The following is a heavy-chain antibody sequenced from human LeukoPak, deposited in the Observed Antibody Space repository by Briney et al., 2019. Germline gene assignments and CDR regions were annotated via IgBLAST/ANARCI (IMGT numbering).Heavy chain of an antibody. Sequence: PGGSLRLSCAASGFTFSSYAMSWVRQAPGKGLEWVSSISSSGGSRNYADSVKGRITISRDNSKNTLYLQMNSLGAEDTAVFYCVKESPRGGYYPNWYDPWGQGTLVTVSS. J-gene: IGHJ5*02. CDR2: ISSSGGSR. V-gene: IGHV3-23*01. D-gene: IGHD3-22*01. CDR1: GFTFSSYA. CDR3: VKESPRGGYYPNWYDP.